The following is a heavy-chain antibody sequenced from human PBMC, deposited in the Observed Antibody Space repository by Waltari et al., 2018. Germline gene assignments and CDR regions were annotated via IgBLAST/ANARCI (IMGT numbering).Heavy chain of an antibody. D-gene: IGHD3-9*01. CDR2: ISYDGSNK. Sequence: QVQLVEFGGGVVQPGRSLRLSCAASGFTFSSYAMHWVRQAPGKGLEGVAVISYDGSNKYYADSVKGRFTISRDNSKNTLYLQMNSLRAEDTAVYYCARPDYDILGFDPWGQGTLVTVSS. CDR3: ARPDYDILGFDP. CDR1: GFTFSSYA. V-gene: IGHV3-30*01. J-gene: IGHJ5*02.